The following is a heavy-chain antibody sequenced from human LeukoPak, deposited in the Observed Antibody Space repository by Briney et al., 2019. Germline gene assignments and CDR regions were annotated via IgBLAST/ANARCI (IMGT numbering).Heavy chain of an antibody. J-gene: IGHJ4*02. CDR1: GFTFSNYW. CDR3: GYSSGWLFDY. Sequence: GGSLRLSCAASGFTFSNYWINWVRQAPGKGLEWVANINRDGSEKYYVDSVKGRFTISRDNDKNSLYLQMNSLRAEDAAVYYCGYSSGWLFDYWGQGALVTVSS. CDR2: INRDGSEK. V-gene: IGHV3-7*01. D-gene: IGHD6-19*01.